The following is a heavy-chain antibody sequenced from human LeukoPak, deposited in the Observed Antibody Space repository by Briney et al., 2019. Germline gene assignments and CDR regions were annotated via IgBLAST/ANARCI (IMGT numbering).Heavy chain of an antibody. CDR1: GGFFSAYY. CDR2: INHSGST. D-gene: IGHD4-11*01. Sequence: SETLSLTCAVYGGFFSAYYWSWIRQPPGKGLEWIGEINHSGSTNYDPSLKSRVTISVDTSKNQFSLKLSSVTAADTAVYYCARTTVTTDDAFDIWGQGTMGTVSS. V-gene: IGHV4-34*01. CDR3: ARTTVTTDDAFDI. J-gene: IGHJ3*02.